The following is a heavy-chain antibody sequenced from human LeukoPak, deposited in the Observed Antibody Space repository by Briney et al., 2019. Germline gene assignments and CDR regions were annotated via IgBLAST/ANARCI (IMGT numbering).Heavy chain of an antibody. V-gene: IGHV1-69*06. Sequence: SVKVSCKASGGTFSSYAISWVRQAPGQGLEWMGGIIPIFGTANYAQKFQGRVTMTEDTSTDTAYMELSSLRSEDTAVYYCATENRRVVVVDDYYYYYGMDVWGQGTTVTVSS. J-gene: IGHJ6*02. D-gene: IGHD2-15*01. CDR2: IIPIFGTA. CDR3: ATENRRVVVVDDYYYYYGMDV. CDR1: GGTFSSYA.